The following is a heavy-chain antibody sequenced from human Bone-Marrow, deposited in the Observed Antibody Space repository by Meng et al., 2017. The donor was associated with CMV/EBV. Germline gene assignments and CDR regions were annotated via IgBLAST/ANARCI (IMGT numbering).Heavy chain of an antibody. CDR3: TKTNYSNSRGYFDS. CDR1: GFTFSNYW. Sequence: LSLTCAASGFTFSNYWMHWVRQVPGKGLEWVSGLNWNGGTRAYADSVKGRFSISRDNSKTSLYLQMNSLREEDTAFYYCTKTNYSNSRGYFDSWGQGTLVTVSS. CDR2: LNWNGGTR. V-gene: IGHV3-20*04. J-gene: IGHJ4*02. D-gene: IGHD4-11*01.